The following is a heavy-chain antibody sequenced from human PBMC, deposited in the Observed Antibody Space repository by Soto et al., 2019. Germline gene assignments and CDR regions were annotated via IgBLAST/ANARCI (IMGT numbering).Heavy chain of an antibody. V-gene: IGHV3-48*02. CDR1: GFTFSSYS. CDR2: ISSSSSTI. D-gene: IGHD6-19*01. J-gene: IGHJ5*02. Sequence: GGSLRLSCASSGFTFSSYSMNLVRQAPGKGLEWVSYISSSSSTIYYADSVKGRFTISRDNAKNSLYLQMNSLRDEDTAVYYCAREGSPPWGGWSYNWFDPWGQGTLVTVSS. CDR3: AREGSPPWGGWSYNWFDP.